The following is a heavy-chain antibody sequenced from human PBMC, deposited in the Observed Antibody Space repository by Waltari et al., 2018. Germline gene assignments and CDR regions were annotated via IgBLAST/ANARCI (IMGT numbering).Heavy chain of an antibody. CDR2: IYQSGST. V-gene: IGHV4-30-2*01. CDR1: GGSISSGGYS. J-gene: IGHJ5*02. CDR3: ARGSQTDWFDP. Sequence: QLQLQESGSGLVKPSQTLSLTCAVSGGSISSGGYSWSWIRQPPGKGLEWIGYIYQSGSTYYNPSLKSRVTISVDRSKNQFSLKLSSVTAADTAVYYCARGSQTDWFDPWGQGTLVTVSS.